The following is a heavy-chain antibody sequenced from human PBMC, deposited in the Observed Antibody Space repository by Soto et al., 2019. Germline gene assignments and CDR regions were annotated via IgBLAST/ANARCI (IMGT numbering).Heavy chain of an antibody. J-gene: IGHJ4*02. D-gene: IGHD3-10*01. CDR1: GFTFPSSA. Sequence: SVKVSCKASGFTFPSSAMQWVRQARGQRLEWIGWIVVGSGNTNYAQKFQGRVTVTRDISTRTAYLELNSLRSDDTAVYYCARVAGYGSGSRHFDNWGQGSLVTVSS. CDR3: ARVAGYGSGSRHFDN. CDR2: IVVGSGNT. V-gene: IGHV1-58*02.